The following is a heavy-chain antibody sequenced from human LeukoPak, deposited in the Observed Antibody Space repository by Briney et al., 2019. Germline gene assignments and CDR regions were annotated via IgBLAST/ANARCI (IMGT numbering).Heavy chain of an antibody. Sequence: SETLSLTCTVSGGSISSSSYYWGWIRQPPGKGLEWIGSIYYSGSTYYNPSLKSRVTISVDTSKNQFSLKLSSVTAADTAVYYCARDPLVPWSGYTPPYYMDVWGKGTTVTVSS. CDR3: ARDPLVPWSGYTPPYYMDV. D-gene: IGHD3-3*01. CDR2: IYYSGST. V-gene: IGHV4-39*07. CDR1: GGSISSSSYY. J-gene: IGHJ6*03.